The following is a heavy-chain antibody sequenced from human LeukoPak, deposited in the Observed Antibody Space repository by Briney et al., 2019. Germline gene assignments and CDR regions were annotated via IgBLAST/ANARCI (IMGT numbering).Heavy chain of an antibody. CDR3: AKDQGFSSSFDY. J-gene: IGHJ4*02. Sequence: GGSLRLSCAASGFTFSGYAMSWVRQAPGKGLEWVSAISGSGGSTYYADSVKGRFTISRDNSKNTLYLQMNSLRAEDTAVYYCAKDQGFSSSFDYWGQGTLVTVSS. V-gene: IGHV3-23*01. CDR1: GFTFSGYA. D-gene: IGHD6-6*01. CDR2: ISGSGGST.